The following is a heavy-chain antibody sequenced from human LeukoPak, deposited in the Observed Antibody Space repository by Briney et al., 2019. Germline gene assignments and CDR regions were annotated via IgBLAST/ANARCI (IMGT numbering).Heavy chain of an antibody. D-gene: IGHD1-26*01. CDR3: ARDMRGSSRNDAFDI. CDR1: GFTFDDYA. CDR2: ISWNSKNI. V-gene: IGHV3-9*01. Sequence: GGSLRLSCAASGFTFDDYAIRWVRQAPGKGLEWVSGISWNSKNIVYADSVKGRFTISRDNAKNSRYLQMSSLRTEDTALYYCARDMRGSSRNDAFDIWGQGTMVTVSS. J-gene: IGHJ3*02.